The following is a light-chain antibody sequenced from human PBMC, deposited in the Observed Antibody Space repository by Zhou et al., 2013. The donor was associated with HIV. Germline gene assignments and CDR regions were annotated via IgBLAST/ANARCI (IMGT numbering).Light chain of an antibody. Sequence: DIVMTQSPLSLPVTPGESASISCRSSQSLRHRNGNNYLDWFLQKPGQSPQLLIFLGSNRASGVPDRFSGSGSGTDFTLKISRVEAEDVGVYYCMQSLQTPYTFGQGTKLEIK. V-gene: IGKV2-28*01. CDR1: QSLRHRNGNNY. J-gene: IGKJ2*01. CDR3: MQSLQTPYT. CDR2: LGS.